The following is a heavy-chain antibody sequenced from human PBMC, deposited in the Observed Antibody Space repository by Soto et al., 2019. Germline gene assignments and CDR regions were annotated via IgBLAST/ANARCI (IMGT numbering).Heavy chain of an antibody. CDR1: GFTFSTHA. Sequence: PGGSLRLSCAGSGFTFSTHAMVWVRQAPGKGLEWVSSISSSGTYVYYADSVEGRFTIFRDDARNSVYLQMNSLTVEDTAVYYCARDGNYHEFWCQGTPVTVSS. D-gene: IGHD1-1*01. V-gene: IGHV3-21*01. CDR3: ARDGNYHEF. CDR2: ISSSGTYV. J-gene: IGHJ4*02.